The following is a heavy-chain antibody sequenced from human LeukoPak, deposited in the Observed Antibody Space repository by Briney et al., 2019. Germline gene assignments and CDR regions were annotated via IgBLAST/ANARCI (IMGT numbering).Heavy chain of an antibody. CDR2: IYYSGST. Sequence: SETLSLTCTVSDDSISDYYRGWIRQPPGKGLEWIGYIYYSGSTNYNPSLKSRVTISVDTSKSQFSLKLSSVTAADTAVYYCARDGDRDAFDIWGQGTMVTVSS. D-gene: IGHD7-27*01. CDR1: DDSISDYY. CDR3: ARDGDRDAFDI. J-gene: IGHJ3*02. V-gene: IGHV4-59*01.